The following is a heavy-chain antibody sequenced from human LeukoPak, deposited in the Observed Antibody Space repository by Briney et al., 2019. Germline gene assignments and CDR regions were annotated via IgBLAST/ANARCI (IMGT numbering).Heavy chain of an antibody. J-gene: IGHJ4*02. CDR3: AKGRLPATAIRQGVDY. CDR2: ISGSGGST. V-gene: IGHV3-23*01. CDR1: GYTFSSYA. D-gene: IGHD2-2*02. Sequence: GGSLRLSCAASGYTFSSYAMSWVRQAPGKGLEWVSAISGSGGSTYYADSVKGRFTIPRDNYKNTLYLQMNSLRAEDTAVYYCAKGRLPATAIRQGVDYWGQGTLVTVSS.